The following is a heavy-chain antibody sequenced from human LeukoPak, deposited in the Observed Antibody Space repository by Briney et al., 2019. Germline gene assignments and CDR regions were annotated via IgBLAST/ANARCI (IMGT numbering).Heavy chain of an antibody. CDR1: GFIVNYNY. D-gene: IGHD6-13*01. Sequence: TGGSLRLSCAASGFIVNYNYMSWVRQAPGKGLEWVSAISGSGGSTYYADSVKGRFTISRDNSKNTLYLQMNSLRAEDTAVYYCAKDRIAAARKGAWFDPWGQGTLVTVSS. CDR2: ISGSGGST. CDR3: AKDRIAAARKGAWFDP. J-gene: IGHJ5*02. V-gene: IGHV3-23*01.